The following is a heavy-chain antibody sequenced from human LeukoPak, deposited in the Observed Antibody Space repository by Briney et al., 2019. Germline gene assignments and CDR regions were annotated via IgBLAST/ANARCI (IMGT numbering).Heavy chain of an antibody. CDR3: ARYATDDAFDI. CDR2: IYYSGST. V-gene: IGHV4-39*01. Sequence: PSETLSLTRTVSGGSISSSSYYWGWIRQPPGKGLEWIGSIYYSGSTYYNPSLKSRVTISVDTSKNQFSLKLSSVTAADTAVYYCARYATDDAFDIWGQGTMVTVSS. J-gene: IGHJ3*02. D-gene: IGHD4-17*01. CDR1: GGSISSSSYY.